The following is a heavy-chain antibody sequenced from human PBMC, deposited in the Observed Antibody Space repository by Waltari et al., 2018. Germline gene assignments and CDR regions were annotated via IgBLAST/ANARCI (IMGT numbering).Heavy chain of an antibody. J-gene: IGHJ4*02. CDR3: ARGDATPPYYYFHS. Sequence: QVPLAQSGAEVRKPASSVTVSCKASGDTVSLCAMAWVRQAPGQGLEWMGGIIPILGATNYAQKFQGRVTITADESTSTAYMELSSLRSEDTALYFCARGDATPPYYYFHSWGQGTLVTVSS. D-gene: IGHD2-15*01. CDR1: GDTVSLCA. CDR2: IIPILGAT. V-gene: IGHV1-69*11.